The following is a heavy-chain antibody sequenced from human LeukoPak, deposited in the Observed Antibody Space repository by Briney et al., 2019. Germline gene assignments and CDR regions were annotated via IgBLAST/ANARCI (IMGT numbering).Heavy chain of an antibody. CDR1: GGSFSGYY. J-gene: IGHJ4*02. CDR2: INHSGST. CDR3: ARFTGTTRCFDY. V-gene: IGHV4-34*01. Sequence: PSETLSLTCAVYGGSFSGYYWSWIRQPPGKGLEWIGEINHSGSTNYNPSLKSRVTISVDTSKNQFSLKLSSVTAADTAVYYCARFTGTTRCFDYWGQGTLVTVSS. D-gene: IGHD4-11*01.